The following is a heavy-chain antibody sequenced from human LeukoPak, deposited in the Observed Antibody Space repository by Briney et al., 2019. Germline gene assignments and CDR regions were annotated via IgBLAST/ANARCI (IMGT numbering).Heavy chain of an antibody. CDR2: ISSSSSTI. CDR3: ARSLVVGATYPYY. J-gene: IGHJ4*02. V-gene: IGHV3-48*01. Sequence: GGSLRLSCAASGFTFSSYGMTWVRQAPGKGLERVSYISSSSSTIYYADSVKGRFTISRDNAKNSLYLQLNSLRAEDTAVYYCARSLVVGATYPYYWGQGTLVTVSS. CDR1: GFTFSSYG. D-gene: IGHD1-26*01.